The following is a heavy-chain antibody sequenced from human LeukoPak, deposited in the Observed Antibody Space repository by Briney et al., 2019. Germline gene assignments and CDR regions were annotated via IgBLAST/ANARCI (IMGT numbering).Heavy chain of an antibody. V-gene: IGHV1-69*06. CDR3: ARDRGSVRGVNWFDP. J-gene: IGHJ5*02. Sequence: ASVKVSCKASGGTFSSYAISWVRQAPGQGLEWMGGIIPIFGTANYAQKFQGRVTITADKSTSTAYMELSSLRSEDTAVYYCARDRGSVRGVNWFDPWGQGTLVTVSS. CDR1: GGTFSSYA. CDR2: IIPIFGTA. D-gene: IGHD3-10*02.